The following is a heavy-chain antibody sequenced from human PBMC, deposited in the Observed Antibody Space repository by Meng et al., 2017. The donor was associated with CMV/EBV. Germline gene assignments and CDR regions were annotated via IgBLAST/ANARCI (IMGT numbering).Heavy chain of an antibody. J-gene: IGHJ6*02. V-gene: IGHV4-34*01. D-gene: IGHD2-21*01. CDR3: ATRDGLFPGWGRYYYYGMDV. Sequence: SQTPSLTRAVYGGSFSGYYWSWIRQPPGKGLEWIGEINHSGSTNYNPSLKSRVTISVDTSKNQFSLKLSSVTAADTAVYYCATRDGLFPGWGRYYYYGMDVWGQGTTVTVSS. CDR2: INHSGST. CDR1: GGSFSGYY.